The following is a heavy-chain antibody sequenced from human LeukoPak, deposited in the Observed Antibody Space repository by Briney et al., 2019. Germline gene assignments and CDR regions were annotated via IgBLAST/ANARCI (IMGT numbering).Heavy chain of an antibody. CDR1: GGTFSSYA. CDR3: AREGIAAAGFHNWLDP. V-gene: IGHV1-18*01. D-gene: IGHD6-13*01. CDR2: ISAYNGNT. Sequence: ASVKVSCKASGGTFSSYAISWVRQAPGQGLEWMGWISAYNGNTNYAQKLQGRVTMTTDTSTSTAYMELRSLRSDDTAVYYCAREGIAAAGFHNWLDPGGQGTQGTVP. J-gene: IGHJ5*02.